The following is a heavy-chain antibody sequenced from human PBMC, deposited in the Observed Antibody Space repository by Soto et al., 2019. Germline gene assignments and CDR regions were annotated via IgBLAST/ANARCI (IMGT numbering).Heavy chain of an antibody. CDR3: ARDPTSITGTTSSEDFQH. CDR2: IIPLLGIT. CDR1: GGTFSGYA. V-gene: IGHV1-69*01. Sequence: QAQLMPAGSEVKKPGSSVNVSCKASGGTFSGYAINWVRQAPGQGLEWMGGIIPLLGITDYGQKFQGRITIAADESTGTAYMDLRGMRSEYTAVYYCARDPTSITGTTSSEDFQHWGQGTLVSISS. D-gene: IGHD1-20*01. J-gene: IGHJ1*01.